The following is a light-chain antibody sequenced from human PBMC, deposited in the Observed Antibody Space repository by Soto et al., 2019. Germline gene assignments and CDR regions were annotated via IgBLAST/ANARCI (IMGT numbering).Light chain of an antibody. V-gene: IGKV2-30*02. CDR1: QVLVHSNGNTH. CDR2: KVS. Sequence: DVVMTQSPLSLPVTLGQPATISCRSSQVLVHSNGNTHLNWLQQRPGQSPRRLSYKVSNRDSGVPDRVSGSGSGTDFTLKIRWVEAEEVGCYYCMQALYWPLTFGQGTRVEI. CDR3: MQALYWPLT. J-gene: IGKJ1*01.